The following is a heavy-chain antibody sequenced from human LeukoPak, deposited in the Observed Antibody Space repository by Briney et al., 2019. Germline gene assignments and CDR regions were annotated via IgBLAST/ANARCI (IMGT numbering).Heavy chain of an antibody. D-gene: IGHD6-6*01. Sequence: GGSLRLSCAASVFTFSSYEMNWVRQAPGKGLEWVSYISSSGSTIYYADSVKGRFTISRDNAKNSLYLQMNSLRAEDTAVYYCVAYSSSSRGVDYWGQGTLVTVSS. CDR1: VFTFSSYE. CDR3: VAYSSSSRGVDY. CDR2: ISSSGSTI. V-gene: IGHV3-48*03. J-gene: IGHJ4*02.